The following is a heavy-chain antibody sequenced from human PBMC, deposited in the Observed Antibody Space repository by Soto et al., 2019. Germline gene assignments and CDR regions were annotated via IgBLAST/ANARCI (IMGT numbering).Heavy chain of an antibody. CDR2: VIPISGTT. CDR3: ARGYCSGGKCYSGMDV. D-gene: IGHD2-15*01. CDR1: GGTFSTHA. V-gene: IGHV1-69*13. J-gene: IGHJ6*02. Sequence: SVKVSCKASGGTFSTHAIIWVRQAPGHGLEWMGGVIPISGTTYYTQKFQGRVTITADEPTSTAFMELSSLKSEDTAVFYCARGYCSGGKCYSGMDVWGQGTMVTVSS.